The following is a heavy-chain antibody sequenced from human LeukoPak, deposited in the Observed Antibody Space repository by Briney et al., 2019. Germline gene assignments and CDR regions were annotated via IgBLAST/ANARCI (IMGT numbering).Heavy chain of an antibody. D-gene: IGHD6-13*01. J-gene: IGHJ4*02. CDR2: FDPEDGET. CDR3: ATPPRGAAAFDY. CDR1: GYTLTELS. V-gene: IGHV1-24*01. Sequence: ASVKVSCKVSGYTLTELSMHWVRQAPGEGLEWMGGFDPEDGETIYAQKFQGRVTMTEDTSTDTAYMELSSLRSEDTAVYYCATPPRGAAAFDYWGQGTLVTVSS.